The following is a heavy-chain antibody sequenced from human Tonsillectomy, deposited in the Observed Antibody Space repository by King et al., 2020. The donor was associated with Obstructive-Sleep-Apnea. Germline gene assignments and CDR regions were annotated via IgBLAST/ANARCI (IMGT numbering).Heavy chain of an antibody. D-gene: IGHD6-25*01. Sequence: VQLVESGGGVVQPGRSLRLSCAASGFTFSSYGMPWVRQAPGKGLEWVAVISYDGSNKYYADSVKGRFTISRDNSKNTLYLQMNSLRAEDTAVYYCAKPPAYAFDIWGQGTMVTVSS. J-gene: IGHJ3*02. CDR3: AKPPAYAFDI. CDR1: GFTFSSYG. CDR2: ISYDGSNK. V-gene: IGHV3-30*18.